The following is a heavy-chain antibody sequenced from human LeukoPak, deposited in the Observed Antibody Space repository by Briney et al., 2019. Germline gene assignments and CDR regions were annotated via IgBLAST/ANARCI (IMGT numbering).Heavy chain of an antibody. J-gene: IGHJ4*02. D-gene: IGHD3-22*01. CDR1: GYTFTSYD. V-gene: IGHV1-8*01. Sequence: ASVKVSCKASGYTFTSYDINWVRQATGQGLEWMGWMNPNSGNTGYAQKFQGRVTMTRNTSISTAYMELSSLRSEDTAVYYCARGQNYCDSSGYRLGDYWGQGTLVTVSS. CDR2: MNPNSGNT. CDR3: ARGQNYCDSSGYRLGDY.